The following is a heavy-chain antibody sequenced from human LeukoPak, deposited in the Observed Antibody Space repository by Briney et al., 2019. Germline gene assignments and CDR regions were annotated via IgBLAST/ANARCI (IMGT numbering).Heavy chain of an antibody. J-gene: IGHJ4*02. CDR2: IYYSGST. D-gene: IGHD1/OR15-1a*01. CDR1: GGSISSSSYY. CDR3: ARHGYVTTAGSYFDY. Sequence: PSETLSLTCTVSGGSISSSSYYWGWIRQPPGKGLEWIGSIYYSGSTYYNPSLKSRVTISVDTSKTHFSLKLSSVTVADTAVYYCARHGYVTTAGSYFDYWGQGTLVTVSS. V-gene: IGHV4-39*01.